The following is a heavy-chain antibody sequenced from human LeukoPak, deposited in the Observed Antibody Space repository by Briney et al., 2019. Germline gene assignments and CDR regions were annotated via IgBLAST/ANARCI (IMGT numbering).Heavy chain of an antibody. J-gene: IGHJ6*03. Sequence: PSETLSLTCTVSGVSISSSNSYWGWIRQAPGKGLEWVSAISGSGGSTYYADSVKGRFTISRDNSKNTLYLQMNSLRAEDTAVYYCAKGSGYEAQYYYYYMDVWGKGTTVTISS. CDR1: GVSISSSNSY. D-gene: IGHD5-12*01. CDR2: ISGSGGST. V-gene: IGHV3-23*01. CDR3: AKGSGYEAQYYYYYMDV.